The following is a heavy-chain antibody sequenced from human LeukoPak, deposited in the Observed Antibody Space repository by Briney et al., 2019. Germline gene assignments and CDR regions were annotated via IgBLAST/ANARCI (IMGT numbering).Heavy chain of an antibody. Sequence: PSETLSLTCAVYGGSFSGYYWSWIRQPPGKGLEWIGEINHSGSTNYNPSLKSRVTISVDTSKNQFSLKLSSVTAADTAVCYCARYGALRSDYWGQGTLVTVSS. J-gene: IGHJ4*02. D-gene: IGHD4-17*01. CDR2: INHSGST. V-gene: IGHV4-34*01. CDR1: GGSFSGYY. CDR3: ARYGALRSDY.